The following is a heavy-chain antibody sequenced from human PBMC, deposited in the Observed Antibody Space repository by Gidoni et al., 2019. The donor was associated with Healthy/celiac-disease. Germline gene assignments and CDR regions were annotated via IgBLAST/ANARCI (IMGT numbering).Heavy chain of an antibody. CDR2: ISSSSSTI. V-gene: IGHV3-48*04. Sequence: GLEWVSYISSSSSTIYYADSVKGRFTISRDHAKNSLYLQMNSLRAEDTAVYYCARDELGYCSSTSCRYFDYWGQGTLVTVSS. CDR3: ARDELGYCSSTSCRYFDY. D-gene: IGHD2-2*01. J-gene: IGHJ4*02.